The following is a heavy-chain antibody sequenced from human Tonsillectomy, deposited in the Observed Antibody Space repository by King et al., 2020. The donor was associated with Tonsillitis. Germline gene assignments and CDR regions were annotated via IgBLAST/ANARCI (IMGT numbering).Heavy chain of an antibody. V-gene: IGHV3-74*01. CDR1: GFTFSSYW. D-gene: IGHD6-13*01. Sequence: VQLVESGGGLVQPGGSLRLSCAASGFTFSSYWMHWVRHVPGKGLMWVSRINSDGSTTSYADSVKGRFTISRDNAKNTLYLQMNSLRVDDTAVYYCATSRTFDYWGQGTLVTVSS. CDR2: INSDGSTT. CDR3: ATSRTFDY. J-gene: IGHJ4*02.